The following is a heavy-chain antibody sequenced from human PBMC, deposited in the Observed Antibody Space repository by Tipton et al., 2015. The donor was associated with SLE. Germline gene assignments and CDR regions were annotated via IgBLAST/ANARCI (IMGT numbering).Heavy chain of an antibody. D-gene: IGHD6-13*01. Sequence: GSLRLSCAASGFTVSSNYMSWDRQAPGKGLEWVSVIYSGGSTYYADSVKGRFTISGDNSKNTLYLQMNSLRAEDTAVYYCAISLAVAALGYFQHWGQGTLVTVSS. CDR3: AISLAVAALGYFQH. J-gene: IGHJ1*01. CDR2: IYSGGST. V-gene: IGHV3-66*01. CDR1: GFTVSSNY.